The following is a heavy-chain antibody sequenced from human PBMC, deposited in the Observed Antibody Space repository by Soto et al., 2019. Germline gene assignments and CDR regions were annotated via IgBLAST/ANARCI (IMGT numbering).Heavy chain of an antibody. J-gene: IGHJ5*02. Sequence: PSETLSLTCTVSGGSINGAYYWGWVRQPPGKGLEWIGFIYYSGSTYQNLSLKSRLTMSVDTSKNQFSLKLTSVTAADTAVYYCARVGDLRFLEWNNWFDPWGQGTLVTVSS. V-gene: IGHV4-31*03. CDR1: GGSINGAYY. CDR3: ARVGDLRFLEWNNWFDP. CDR2: IYYSGST. D-gene: IGHD3-3*01.